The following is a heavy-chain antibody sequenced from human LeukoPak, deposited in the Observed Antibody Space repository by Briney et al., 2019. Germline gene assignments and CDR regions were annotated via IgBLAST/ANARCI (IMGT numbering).Heavy chain of an antibody. CDR1: GFPFSTYG. CDR2: AYGDGSQQ. J-gene: IGHJ4*02. Sequence: SGGSLRLSCAASGFPFSTYGFHWVRQAPGKGLEWVAVAYGDGSQQYYAESVKGRFTISEDTSKNILYVEMNSLRVEDTAVYFCATGGGYYYSHWGQGTLVTVSS. D-gene: IGHD3-22*01. CDR3: ATGGGYYYSH. V-gene: IGHV3-33*01.